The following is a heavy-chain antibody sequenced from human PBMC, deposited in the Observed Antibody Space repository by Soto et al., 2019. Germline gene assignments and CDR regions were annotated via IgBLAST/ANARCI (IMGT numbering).Heavy chain of an antibody. CDR2: INHSGST. CDR3: ASNYDYIWGSLVY. D-gene: IGHD3-16*01. J-gene: IGHJ4*02. CDR1: GGSFSGYY. Sequence: SETLSLTCAVYGGSFSGYYWSWIRQPPGKGLEWIGYINHSGSTNYNPSLKSRVTISVDTSKNQFSLKLSSVTAADTAVYYCASNYDYIWGSLVYWGQGTLVTVSS. V-gene: IGHV4-34*01.